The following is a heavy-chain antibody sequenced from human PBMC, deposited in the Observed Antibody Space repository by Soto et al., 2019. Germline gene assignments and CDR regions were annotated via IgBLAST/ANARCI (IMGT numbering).Heavy chain of an antibody. V-gene: IGHV4-59*01. Sequence: QVQLQESGPGLVKPSETLSLTCTVSGGSISSYYWSWIRQPPGKGLEWIGYIYYSGSTNYNPSLKSRVTISVDTSKNQFSLKLSSVTAADTAVYYCARDDYRQYYGMDVWGQGTTVTVSS. CDR3: ARDDYRQYYGMDV. J-gene: IGHJ6*02. CDR2: IYYSGST. D-gene: IGHD4-4*01. CDR1: GGSISSYY.